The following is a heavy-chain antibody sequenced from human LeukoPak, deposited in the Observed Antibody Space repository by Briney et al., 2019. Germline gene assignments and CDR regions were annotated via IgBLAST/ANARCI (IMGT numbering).Heavy chain of an antibody. V-gene: IGHV3-23*01. CDR1: GFTFSIYA. CDR3: ARGNQLLSA. CDR2: ISGSGGST. D-gene: IGHD2-2*01. J-gene: IGHJ4*02. Sequence: GGSLRLSCAASGFTFSIYAMNWVRQAPGKGLEWVSGISGSGGSTYYADSVKGRFTISRDNSKNTLYLQMNSLRAEDTAVYYCARGNQLLSAWGQGTLVTVSS.